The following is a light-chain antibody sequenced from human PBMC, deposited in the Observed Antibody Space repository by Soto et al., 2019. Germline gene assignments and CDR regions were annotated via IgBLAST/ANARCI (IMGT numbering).Light chain of an antibody. CDR1: QSISSY. Sequence: DSQMAQSPSSLSASVGDRVASSCRGSQSISSYLNWYQQKPGKAPKLLIYAASSLQSGVPSRFSGSGSGTDFTLTISSLQPEDFATYYCQQSYSAPGVTFGPGTKVDIK. CDR2: AAS. J-gene: IGKJ3*01. V-gene: IGKV1-39*01. CDR3: QQSYSAPGVT.